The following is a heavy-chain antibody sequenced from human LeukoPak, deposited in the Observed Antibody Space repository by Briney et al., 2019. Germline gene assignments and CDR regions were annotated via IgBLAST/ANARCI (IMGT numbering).Heavy chain of an antibody. CDR2: ISSDGSTT. Sequence: GGSLRLSCAASGFSFSGSWMHWVRQAPGKGLVWVSLISSDGSTTTYADSVKGRFTISRDNAKNTVYLQMNSLRAEDTAVYYCARSGYGSGSYYPPNWFDPWGQGTLVTVSS. V-gene: IGHV3-74*03. J-gene: IGHJ5*02. CDR3: ARSGYGSGSYYPPNWFDP. CDR1: GFSFSGSW. D-gene: IGHD3-10*01.